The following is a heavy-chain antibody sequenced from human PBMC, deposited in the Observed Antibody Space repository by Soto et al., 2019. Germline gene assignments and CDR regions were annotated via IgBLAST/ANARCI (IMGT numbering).Heavy chain of an antibody. J-gene: IGHJ4*02. Sequence: SETLSLTCTISGGSISSRDYYWSWIRQPPGEGLEWIGYIYYSGSTYYNPSLKSRVTISVDTSKNQFSLKLSSVTAADTAVYYCARAKTYFDYWGQGTLVTVS. CDR2: IYYSGST. CDR1: GGSISSRDYY. V-gene: IGHV4-30-4*01. CDR3: ARAKTYFDY.